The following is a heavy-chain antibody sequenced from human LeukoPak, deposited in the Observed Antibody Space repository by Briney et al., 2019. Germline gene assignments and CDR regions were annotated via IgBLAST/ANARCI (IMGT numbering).Heavy chain of an antibody. J-gene: IGHJ4*02. V-gene: IGHV3-48*01. Sequence: PGGSLRLSCAASGFSFTTYNMNWVRQAPGKGLEWISYISSSSGIIYDADSVKGRFTISRDNAKNSLYLQMNSLRAEDTAVYYCARDFRYGSVTESWGQGTLVTVSS. CDR1: GFSFTTYN. CDR2: ISSSSGII. CDR3: ARDFRYGSVTES. D-gene: IGHD3-10*01.